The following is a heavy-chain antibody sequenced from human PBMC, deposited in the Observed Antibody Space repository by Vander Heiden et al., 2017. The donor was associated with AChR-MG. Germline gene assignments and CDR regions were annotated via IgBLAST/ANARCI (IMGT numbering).Heavy chain of an antibody. CDR2: ISGSGGRT. J-gene: IGHJ4*02. CDR1: GFTFSSYA. D-gene: IGHD3-16*01. V-gene: IGHV3-23*01. CDR3: AKGGEGDY. Sequence: EVQLLESGGGLVQPGGSLRLSCAASGFTFSSYAVGWVRRAGGEGLEWVSAISGSGGRTYYADYVKGRYTITRDNSKNTLYRQMNSLRAEDRAVYYCAKGGEGDYWGQGTLVTVSS.